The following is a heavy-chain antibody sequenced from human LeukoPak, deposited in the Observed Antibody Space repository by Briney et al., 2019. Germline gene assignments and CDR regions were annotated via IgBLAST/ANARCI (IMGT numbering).Heavy chain of an antibody. V-gene: IGHV3-23*01. Sequence: GGSLRLSCAASGFTFSSYPMSWVRQAPGKGLQWVSAISGGGGSTYYADSVKGRFTISRDNSKSTLYLQINSLRADDTVIYYCAARPLMPPRFDYWGQGILVTVSS. D-gene: IGHD2-2*01. CDR3: AARPLMPPRFDY. J-gene: IGHJ4*02. CDR2: ISGGGGST. CDR1: GFTFSSYP.